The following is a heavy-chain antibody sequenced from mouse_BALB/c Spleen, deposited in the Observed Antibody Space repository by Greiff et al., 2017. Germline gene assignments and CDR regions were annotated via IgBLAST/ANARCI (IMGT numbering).Heavy chain of an antibody. J-gene: IGHJ2*01. CDR2: IDPSDSYT. V-gene: IGHV1-69*02. CDR1: GYTFTSYW. CDR3: ARWPHGNSPRDD. D-gene: IGHD2-1*01. Sequence: QVQLQQPGAELVKPGASVKLSCKASGYTFTSYWMHWVKQRPGQGLEWIGEIDPSDSYTNYNQKFKGKATLTVDKSSSTAYMQLSSLTSEDSAVYYCARWPHGNSPRDDWGQGTTLTVSS.